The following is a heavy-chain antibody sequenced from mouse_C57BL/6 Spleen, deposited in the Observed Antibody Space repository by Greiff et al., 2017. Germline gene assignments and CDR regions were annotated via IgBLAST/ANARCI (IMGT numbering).Heavy chain of an antibody. V-gene: IGHV14-3*01. CDR1: GFNIKNTY. Sequence: EVQLVESVAELVRPGASVKLSCTASGFNIKNTYMHWVKQRPEQGLEWIGRIDPANGNTKYAPKFQGKATITADTSSNTAYLQLSSLTSEDTAIYYCARSPLYYYGSSPAWFADWGQGTLVTVSA. J-gene: IGHJ3*01. D-gene: IGHD1-1*01. CDR2: IDPANGNT. CDR3: ARSPLYYYGSSPAWFAD.